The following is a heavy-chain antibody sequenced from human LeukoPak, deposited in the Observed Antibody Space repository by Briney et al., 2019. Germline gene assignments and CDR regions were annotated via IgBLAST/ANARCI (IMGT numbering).Heavy chain of an antibody. CDR2: IYHSGNT. J-gene: IGHJ3*02. Sequence: PSETLSLTCTVSGDSISSYYWSWIRQPPGKGLEWIGYIYHSGNTNSNPSLKSRVTISVDTTKNQFSLKLSSVTAADTAVYYCASSIIVVVAAGALDIWGQGTMVTVSS. CDR1: GDSISSYY. D-gene: IGHD2-21*02. CDR3: ASSIIVVVAAGALDI. V-gene: IGHV4-59*08.